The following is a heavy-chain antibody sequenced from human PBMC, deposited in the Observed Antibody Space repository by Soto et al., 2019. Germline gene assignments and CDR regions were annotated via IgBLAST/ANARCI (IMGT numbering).Heavy chain of an antibody. Sequence: SETLSLTCDVYGGSFSGYFWNWIRQSPGKGLEWIGKVNHNGRNNYSPSLKSRVTISLDMSKKQISLKLTSVTAADTAVYYCERGGSSDWQVAFDFWGQGTMVTVSS. J-gene: IGHJ3*01. CDR3: ERGGSSDWQVAFDF. V-gene: IGHV4-34*01. CDR1: GGSFSGYF. D-gene: IGHD6-19*01. CDR2: VNHNGRN.